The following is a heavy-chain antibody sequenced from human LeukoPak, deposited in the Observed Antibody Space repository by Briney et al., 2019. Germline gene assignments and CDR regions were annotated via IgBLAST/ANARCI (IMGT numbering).Heavy chain of an antibody. CDR3: AKDQDLYCSGGSCSSTLDY. CDR2: IRYDGRSK. Sequence: GGSLRLSCAASGFTFSSYGMHWVRQAPGKGLEWVALIRYDGRSKYYAHSVQGRFIISRDTSKNTLYLQMNSLKVGDTAVYYCAKDQDLYCSGGSCSSTLDYWGQGTLVTVSS. CDR1: GFTFSSYG. D-gene: IGHD2-15*01. V-gene: IGHV3-30*02. J-gene: IGHJ4*02.